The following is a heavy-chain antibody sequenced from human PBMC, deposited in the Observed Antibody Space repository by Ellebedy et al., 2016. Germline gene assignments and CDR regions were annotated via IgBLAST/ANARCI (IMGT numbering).Heavy chain of an antibody. CDR1: GGSISSSSYY. D-gene: IGHD3-16*01. J-gene: IGHJ6*02. Sequence: SETLSLTXTVSGGSISSSSYYWGWIRQPPGKGLEWIGSIYYSGSTYYNPSLKSRVTISVDTSKNQFSLKLSSVTAADTAVYYCARVWAGEPYGMDVWGQGTTVTVSS. CDR3: ARVWAGEPYGMDV. V-gene: IGHV4-39*07. CDR2: IYYSGST.